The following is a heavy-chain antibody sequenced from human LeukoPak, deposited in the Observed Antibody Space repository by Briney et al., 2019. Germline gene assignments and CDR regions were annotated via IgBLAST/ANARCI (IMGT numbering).Heavy chain of an antibody. CDR1: AFTFSSYA. CDR2: ISYDGSNK. V-gene: IGHV3-30-3*01. D-gene: IGHD2-2*01. CDR3: AWGIVPAASIDY. J-gene: IGHJ4*02. Sequence: PGRSLRLSCAASAFTFSSYALHWVRQAPGKGLEWVAVISYDGSNKYYADSVKGRFTISRDNSKNTLYLQMSSLRAEDTAVYYCAWGIVPAASIDYWGQGTLVTVSS.